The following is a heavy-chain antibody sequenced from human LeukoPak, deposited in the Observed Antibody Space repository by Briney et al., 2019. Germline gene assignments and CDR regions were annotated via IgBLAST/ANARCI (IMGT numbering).Heavy chain of an antibody. CDR3: ARDSHYYDSSGQFNDY. J-gene: IGHJ4*02. Sequence: AGGSLRLSCAASGFTFSSYGMHWVRQAPGKGLEWVAFIRYDGSNKYYADSVKGRFTISRDNSKNTLYLQMNSLRAEDTAFYYCARDSHYYDSSGQFNDYWGQGTLVTVSS. V-gene: IGHV3-30*02. CDR1: GFTFSSYG. CDR2: IRYDGSNK. D-gene: IGHD3-22*01.